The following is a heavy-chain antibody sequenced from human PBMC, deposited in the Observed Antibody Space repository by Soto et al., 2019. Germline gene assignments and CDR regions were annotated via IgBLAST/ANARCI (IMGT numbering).Heavy chain of an antibody. V-gene: IGHV1-18*04. Sequence: ASVKVSCKASGYTFTSYGISWVRQAPGQGLEWMGWISAYNGNTNYAQKLQGRVTMTTDTSTSTAYMELRSLRSDDTAVYYCARDPSQNYYDSSGYRFGPWGQGTLVTVSS. CDR1: GYTFTSYG. CDR3: ARDPSQNYYDSSGYRFGP. D-gene: IGHD3-22*01. CDR2: ISAYNGNT. J-gene: IGHJ5*02.